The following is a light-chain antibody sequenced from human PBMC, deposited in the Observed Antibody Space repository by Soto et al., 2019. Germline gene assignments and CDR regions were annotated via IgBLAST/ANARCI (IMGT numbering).Light chain of an antibody. Sequence: EIVMTQSPATLSVSPGDRATISCRASQSVSSNLAWYQQKPGQAPRLLIYGASTMATGIPARFSGSRYGTEFTLTIRSLQSEDFAVYYCQQYNNCPYTFGQGNKLEIK. J-gene: IGKJ2*01. CDR1: QSVSSN. CDR3: QQYNNCPYT. V-gene: IGKV3-15*01. CDR2: GAS.